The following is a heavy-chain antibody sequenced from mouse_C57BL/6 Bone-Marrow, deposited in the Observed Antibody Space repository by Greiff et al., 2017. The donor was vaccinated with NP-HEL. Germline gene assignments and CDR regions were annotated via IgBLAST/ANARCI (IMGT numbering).Heavy chain of an antibody. Sequence: DVQLQESGGDLVKPGGSLKLSCAASGFTFSSYGMSWVRQTPDKRLEWVATISRGGSYTYYPDSVKGRFTISRDNAKNTLYLQMSSLKSEDTAMYYCARRGLLRSDYWGQGTTLTVSS. V-gene: IGHV5-6*01. CDR3: ARRGLLRSDY. J-gene: IGHJ2*01. CDR2: ISRGGSYT. CDR1: GFTFSSYG. D-gene: IGHD1-1*01.